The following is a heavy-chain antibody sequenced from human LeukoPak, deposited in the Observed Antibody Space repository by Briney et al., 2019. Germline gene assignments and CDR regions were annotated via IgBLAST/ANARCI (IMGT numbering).Heavy chain of an antibody. Sequence: SQTLSLTCAISGDSVSTNSAAWNWIRQSPWRGLEWLGRTYYRSKWYNAYAVSVKSRITINPDASKNQLSLHLNSVTPGDTAVYYCVREYSSTFDYWGQGTLVTVSS. V-gene: IGHV6-1*01. CDR2: TYYRSKWYN. CDR1: GDSVSTNSAA. D-gene: IGHD6-13*01. CDR3: VREYSSTFDY. J-gene: IGHJ4*02.